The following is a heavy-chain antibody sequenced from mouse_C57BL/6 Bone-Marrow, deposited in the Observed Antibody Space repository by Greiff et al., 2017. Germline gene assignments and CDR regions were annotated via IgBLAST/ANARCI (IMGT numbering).Heavy chain of an antibody. CDR1: GYSITSDH. Sequence: VQLKESGPGLAKPSQTLSLTCSVTGYSITSDHWNWIRKFPGNKLEYMGYISYSGSTYYNPSLKSRISITRDTSKNQYYLQLNSVTTEDTATYYCARGDLAYWGQGTLVTVSA. CDR2: ISYSGST. CDR3: ARGDLAY. J-gene: IGHJ3*01. V-gene: IGHV3-8*01.